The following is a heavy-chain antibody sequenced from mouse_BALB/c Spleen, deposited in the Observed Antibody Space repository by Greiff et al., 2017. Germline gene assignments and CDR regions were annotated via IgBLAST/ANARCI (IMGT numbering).Heavy chain of an antibody. Sequence: DVMLVESGGGLVKPGGSLKLSCAASGFTFSSYAMSWVRQTPEKRLEWVASISSGGGTYYPDSVKGRFTISRDNARNILYLQMSSLRSEDTAMYYCARRDYGSSHWYFDVWGAGTTVTVSS. CDR3: ARRDYGSSHWYFDV. D-gene: IGHD1-1*01. CDR2: ISSGGGT. V-gene: IGHV5-6-5*01. CDR1: GFTFSSYA. J-gene: IGHJ1*01.